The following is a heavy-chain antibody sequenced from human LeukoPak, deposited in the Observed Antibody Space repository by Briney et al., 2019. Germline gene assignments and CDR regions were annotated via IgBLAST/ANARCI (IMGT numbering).Heavy chain of an antibody. CDR2: IGTAGDT. J-gene: IGHJ5*02. CDR1: RVTFNDYD. Sequence: GGSLRLSCAASRVTFNDYDMHWVRLVAGKGLQWVSAIGTAGDTYYSDSVRGRFTISRQNARNSLYLQMNSLRADDTAVYYCARDSSPQLLYWFDPWGQGTLVTVSS. D-gene: IGHD6-6*01. CDR3: ARDSSPQLLYWFDP. V-gene: IGHV3-13*01.